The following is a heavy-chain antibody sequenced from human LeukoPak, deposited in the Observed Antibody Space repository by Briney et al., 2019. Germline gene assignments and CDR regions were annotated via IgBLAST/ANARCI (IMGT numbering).Heavy chain of an antibody. CDR2: IYYSGST. J-gene: IGHJ4*02. V-gene: IGHV4-61*08. CDR1: SGSFSSGGYY. CDR3: AGGVYSGSYSSVDYFDY. D-gene: IGHD1-26*01. Sequence: PSETLSLTCTVSSGSFSSGGYYWTWVRQPPGKGLEWVGYIYYSGSTNYNPSLKSRVTISVDTSKNQFSLKLSSVTAADTAVYYCAGGVYSGSYSSVDYFDYWGQGTLVTVSS.